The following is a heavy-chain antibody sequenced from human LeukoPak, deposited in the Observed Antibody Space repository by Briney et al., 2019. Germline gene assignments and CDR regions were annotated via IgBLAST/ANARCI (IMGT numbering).Heavy chain of an antibody. CDR3: ARGGPYGDYKTPFDY. J-gene: IGHJ4*02. Sequence: GRSLRLSCAASGFTLSSYGMHWVRQAPGKGLEWVAVIWYDGSNKYYADSVKGRFTISRDNSKNTLYLQMNSLRAEDTAVYYCARGGPYGDYKTPFDYWGQGTLVTVSS. CDR1: GFTLSSYG. D-gene: IGHD4-17*01. CDR2: IWYDGSNK. V-gene: IGHV3-33*01.